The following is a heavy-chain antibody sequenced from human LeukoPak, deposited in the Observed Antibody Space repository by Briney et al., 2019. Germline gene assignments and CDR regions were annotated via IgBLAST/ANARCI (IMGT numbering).Heavy chain of an antibody. CDR2: INNDGSST. J-gene: IGHJ4*02. Sequence: GGSLRLSCVASGLTFSATWMHWVRQAPGKGLVWLSRINNDGSSTTYADSVKGRFTISRDNAKNTLYLQMDSLRAEDTAVYYCVYSGQGRSYCGGGYYSDTWGQGTLVTVSS. CDR1: GLTFSATW. V-gene: IGHV3-74*01. CDR3: VYSGQGRSYCGGGYYSDT. D-gene: IGHD3-10*01.